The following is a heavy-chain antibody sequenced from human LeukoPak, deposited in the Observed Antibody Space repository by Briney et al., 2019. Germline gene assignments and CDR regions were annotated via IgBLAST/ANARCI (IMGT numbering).Heavy chain of an antibody. J-gene: IGHJ3*02. CDR3: ARRYKAFDI. V-gene: IGHV3-30*02. CDR2: VRYDGSNK. CDR1: GFTFSSYG. Sequence: GALRLPCAASGFTFSSYGMHWVRQAPGKGLEWVAFVRYDGSNKYYADSVKGRFTISRDSSKNTLYLQMNSLRPEDTAVYYCARRYKAFDIWGQGTMVTVSS. D-gene: IGHD1-1*01.